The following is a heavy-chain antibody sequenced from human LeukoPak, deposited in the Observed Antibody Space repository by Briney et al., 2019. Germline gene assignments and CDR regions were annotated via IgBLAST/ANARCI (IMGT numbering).Heavy chain of an antibody. J-gene: IGHJ3*02. V-gene: IGHV1-2*02. CDR1: GYTFTGYY. CDR2: INPHSGVT. Sequence: VASVKVSCKASGYTFTGYYMHWVRQAPGQGLEWMGWINPHSGVTNYAQKFQDKVTMTRDTSISTAYMELSRLRSDDTAVYYCARGGKQWLVPDAFDIWGQGTMVTVSS. CDR3: ARGGKQWLVPDAFDI. D-gene: IGHD6-19*01.